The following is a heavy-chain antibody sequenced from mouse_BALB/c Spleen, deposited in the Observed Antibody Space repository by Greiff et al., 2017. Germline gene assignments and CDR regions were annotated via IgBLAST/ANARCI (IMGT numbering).Heavy chain of an antibody. V-gene: IGHV5-12-2*01. CDR2: ISNGGGST. Sequence: DVMLVESGGGLVQPGGSLKLSCAASGFTFSSYTMSWVRQTPEKRLEWVAYISNGGGSTYYPDTVKGRFTISRDNAKNTLYLQMSSLKSEDTAMYYCARHGGISMDYWGQGTSVTVSS. J-gene: IGHJ4*01. CDR1: GFTFSSYT. CDR3: ARHGGISMDY.